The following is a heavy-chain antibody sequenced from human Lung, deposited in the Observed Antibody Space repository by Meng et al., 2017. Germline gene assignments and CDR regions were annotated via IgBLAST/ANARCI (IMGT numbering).Heavy chain of an antibody. D-gene: IGHD2-8*02. CDR3: ARGTRVSCTGVICYPFDF. CDR1: GFTFSNYA. J-gene: IGHJ4*02. Sequence: EVQLLESGGGLVQPGGSRRLSCAASGFTFSNYAMSGVRQAPEKGLEWVSATAATDGGTYHAASVRGRFTISRDNSKNTLSLQMNSLRADDTAIYYCARGTRVSCTGVICYPFDFWGQGTLVTVSS. CDR2: TAATDGGT. V-gene: IGHV3-23*01.